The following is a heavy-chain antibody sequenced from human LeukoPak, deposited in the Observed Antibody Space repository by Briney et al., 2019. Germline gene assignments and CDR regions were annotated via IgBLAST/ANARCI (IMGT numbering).Heavy chain of an antibody. J-gene: IGHJ4*02. CDR2: IYSGGST. CDR1: GFTVSSNY. V-gene: IGHV3-53*01. CDR3: ARAYGSGICDY. Sequence: PGGSLRLSCAASGFTVSSNYMSWVRQAPGKGLEWVSVIYSGGSTYYADSVKGRFTISRDNAKNSLYLQMNSLRAEDTAVYYCARAYGSGICDYWGQGTLVTVSS. D-gene: IGHD3-10*01.